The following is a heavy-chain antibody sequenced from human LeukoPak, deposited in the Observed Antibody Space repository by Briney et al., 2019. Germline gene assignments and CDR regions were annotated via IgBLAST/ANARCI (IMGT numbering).Heavy chain of an antibody. Sequence: GGSLRLSCAASGFTFSSFAMSWVRQAPGKGLEWVSAISGSGGSTYYADSVKGRFTISRDDAKNSLYLQMNSLRAEDTAVYYCARASNDYWGQGTLVTVSS. CDR1: GFTFSSFA. V-gene: IGHV3-23*01. CDR2: ISGSGGST. CDR3: ARASNDY. J-gene: IGHJ4*02.